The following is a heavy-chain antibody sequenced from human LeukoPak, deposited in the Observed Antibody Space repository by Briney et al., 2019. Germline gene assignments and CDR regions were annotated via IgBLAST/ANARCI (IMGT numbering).Heavy chain of an antibody. J-gene: IGHJ5*02. D-gene: IGHD2-2*01. Sequence: PGGSLRLSCAASGFTFSSYAMSWGRQAPGKGLEWVSSINDSGDSTYYADSVKGRFTISRDNSKNTLYLLRNNLRAEDTAIFYCATAYCSSTSCPTWGQGTLVTVSS. CDR3: ATAYCSSTSCPT. V-gene: IGHV3-23*01. CDR2: INDSGDST. CDR1: GFTFSSYA.